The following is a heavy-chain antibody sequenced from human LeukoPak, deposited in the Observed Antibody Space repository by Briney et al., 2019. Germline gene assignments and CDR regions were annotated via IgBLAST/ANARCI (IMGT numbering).Heavy chain of an antibody. Sequence: PGGSLRLSCAASGFTFSSYSMNWVRQAPGKGLEWVSSISSSSIYIYYADSVKGRFTISRDNAKNSLYLQMNSLRAEDTAVYYCARDPRIDYWGQGTLVTVSS. CDR1: GFTFSSYS. V-gene: IGHV3-21*01. CDR3: ARDPRIDY. J-gene: IGHJ4*02. D-gene: IGHD1-14*01. CDR2: ISSSSIYI.